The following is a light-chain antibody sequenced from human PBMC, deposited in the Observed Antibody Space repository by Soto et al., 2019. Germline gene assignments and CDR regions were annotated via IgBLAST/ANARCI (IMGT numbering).Light chain of an antibody. CDR1: QSINNR. J-gene: IGKJ4*01. V-gene: IGKV1-5*01. CDR2: DAS. CDR3: QQYDNYPLT. Sequence: DIQMTQSPSTLSASVGDIVTITCRASQSINNRLAWYQQKPGKAPKFLIYDASNLESGVPSRFSGSASGTEFTLTISSLQPDDFATYYCQQYDNYPLTFGGGTKVDIK.